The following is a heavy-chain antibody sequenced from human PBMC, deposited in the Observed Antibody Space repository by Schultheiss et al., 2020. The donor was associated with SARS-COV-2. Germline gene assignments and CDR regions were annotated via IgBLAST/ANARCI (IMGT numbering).Heavy chain of an antibody. CDR1: GFTFGDYA. J-gene: IGHJ3*02. Sequence: GGSLRLSCTASGFTFGDYAMSWFRQAPGKGLEWVSAISGSGGSTYYADSVKGRFTISRDNAKNSLYLQMNSLRAEDTAVYYCARGDYYDSSGYYIDAFDIWGQGTMVTVSS. CDR3: ARGDYYDSSGYYIDAFDI. V-gene: IGHV3-11*04. CDR2: ISGSGGST. D-gene: IGHD3-22*01.